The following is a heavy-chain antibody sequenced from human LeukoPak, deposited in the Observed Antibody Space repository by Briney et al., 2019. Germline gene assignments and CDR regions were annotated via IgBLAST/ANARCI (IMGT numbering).Heavy chain of an antibody. CDR1: GFTFSSYD. Sequence: GGSLRLSCAASGFTFSSYDMHWVRQATGKGLEWVSAIGVAANTFYSGSVKGRFTISRENAKNSLYLLMTSLRAEDTAVYYCARIPGGYYYAMDVWGQGTTVTVSS. V-gene: IGHV3-13*01. J-gene: IGHJ6*02. D-gene: IGHD3-16*01. CDR3: ARIPGGYYYAMDV. CDR2: IGVAANT.